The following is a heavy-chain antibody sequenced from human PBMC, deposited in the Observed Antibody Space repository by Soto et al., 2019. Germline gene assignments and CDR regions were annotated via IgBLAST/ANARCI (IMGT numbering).Heavy chain of an antibody. J-gene: IGHJ4*02. Sequence: QVQLQESGPGLVEPSQTLSLTCTVSGDSISNGYYPWSWIRQPPGKDLEWIGHIYNSVNTYSNPSLKSRVTIPADTSKNQFSLKLSSVTAADTAVYYCARGPSGDKVDYWGQGTLVTVSS. V-gene: IGHV4-30-4*01. CDR1: GDSISNGYYP. CDR3: ARGPSGDKVDY. CDR2: IYNSVNT. D-gene: IGHD3-10*01.